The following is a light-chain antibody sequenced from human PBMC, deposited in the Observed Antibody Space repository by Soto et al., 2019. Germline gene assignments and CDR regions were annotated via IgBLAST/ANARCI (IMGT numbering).Light chain of an antibody. CDR1: QTIRNT. V-gene: IGKV1-39*01. CDR3: QQTYSTPIT. Sequence: DIQMTQSPSSLSASVGDRVTITCRASQTIRNTLNWYQQRPGKAPNLLIYASSTLQSGVPPRFSGGGSGTEFTLTISSLQPEDFATYYCQQTYSTPITFGQGTRLEMK. J-gene: IGKJ5*01. CDR2: ASS.